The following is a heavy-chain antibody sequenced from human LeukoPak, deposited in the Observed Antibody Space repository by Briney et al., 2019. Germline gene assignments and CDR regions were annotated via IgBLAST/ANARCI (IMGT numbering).Heavy chain of an antibody. V-gene: IGHV1-18*01. Sequence: GASVKVSCKASGYTFTSYGISWVRQAPGQGLEWMGWIGAYNGNTNYAQKLQGRVTMTTDTSTSTAYMELRSLRSDDTAVYYCAREGYFDSSGYVSSVVYWGQGTLVTVSS. D-gene: IGHD3-22*01. CDR2: IGAYNGNT. CDR1: GYTFTSYG. J-gene: IGHJ4*02. CDR3: AREGYFDSSGYVSSVVY.